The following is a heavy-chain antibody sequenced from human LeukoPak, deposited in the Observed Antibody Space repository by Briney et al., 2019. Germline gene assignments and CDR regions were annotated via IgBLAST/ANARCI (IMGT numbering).Heavy chain of an antibody. Sequence: GGSLRLSCAASGFTFSNAWMSWVRQAPGKGLEWVGRIKSKTDGGTTDYAAPVKGRFTISRDDSKNTLYLQMNSLKTEDTAVYYCAKMGVTGYYYYYMDVWGKGTTVTVSS. J-gene: IGHJ6*03. D-gene: IGHD3-16*01. CDR1: GFTFSNAW. CDR2: IKSKTDGGTT. V-gene: IGHV3-15*01. CDR3: AKMGVTGYYYYYMDV.